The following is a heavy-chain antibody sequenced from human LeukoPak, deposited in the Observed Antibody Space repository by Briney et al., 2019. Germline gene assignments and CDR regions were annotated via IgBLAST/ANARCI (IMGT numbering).Heavy chain of an antibody. J-gene: IGHJ4*02. V-gene: IGHV4-59*01. CDR1: GGSMNNDY. Sequence: SETLSLTCTVSGGSMNNDYWSWVRQPPGKGLEWIGYLSYSGTTKYNPSFKSRVTISVDTSKNLFSLKLTSVIAADTAVYYCARDPFDWGQGTLVIVSS. CDR3: ARDPFD. CDR2: LSYSGTT.